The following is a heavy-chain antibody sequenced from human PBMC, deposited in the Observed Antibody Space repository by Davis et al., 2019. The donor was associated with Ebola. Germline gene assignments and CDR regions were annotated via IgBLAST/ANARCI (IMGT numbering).Heavy chain of an antibody. J-gene: IGHJ4*02. Sequence: GESLKISCAASGFTFSDYYMSWIRQAPGKGLEWVSYISSSGSTIYYADSVKGRFTISRDNAKNSLYLQMSSLRAEDTAVYYCAKDHPHNYDFWSGYYDYWGQGTLVTVSS. CDR3: AKDHPHNYDFWSGYYDY. V-gene: IGHV3-11*01. CDR1: GFTFSDYY. D-gene: IGHD3-3*01. CDR2: ISSSGSTI.